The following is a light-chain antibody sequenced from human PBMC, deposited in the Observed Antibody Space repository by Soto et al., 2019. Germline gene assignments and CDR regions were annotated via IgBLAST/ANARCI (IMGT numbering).Light chain of an antibody. Sequence: DIVMTQSPDSLAASLGERATINCKSSQSVLYSSNNKNYLAWYQQKPGHPPKLLIYWASTRESGVPDRFSGSGSGTDFTLTISSLQAEDVAVYCCQQYYSSPLTFGQGTKVEIK. CDR3: QQYYSSPLT. V-gene: IGKV4-1*01. CDR2: WAS. J-gene: IGKJ1*01. CDR1: QSVLYSSNNKNY.